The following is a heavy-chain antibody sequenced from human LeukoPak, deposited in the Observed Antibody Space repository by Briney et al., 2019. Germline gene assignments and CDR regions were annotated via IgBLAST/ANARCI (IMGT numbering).Heavy chain of an antibody. J-gene: IGHJ4*02. CDR3: AKGLAVAQYYFDY. CDR1: GFIFSSYA. D-gene: IGHD6-19*01. Sequence: PGGSLRLSCAASGFIFSSYAMHWVRQAPGKGLEWVAVISSDGSNKYYADSVKGRFTISRDNSKNTLYLQMNSLRAEDTALYYCAKGLAVAQYYFDYWGQGTLVTVSS. V-gene: IGHV3-30-3*01. CDR2: ISSDGSNK.